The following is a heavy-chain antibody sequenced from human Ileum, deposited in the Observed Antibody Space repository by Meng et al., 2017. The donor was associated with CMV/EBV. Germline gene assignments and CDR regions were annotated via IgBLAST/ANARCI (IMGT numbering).Heavy chain of an antibody. Sequence: SETLSLTCTVSGGSISSSSYYWGWIRQPPGKGLEWIGSIYYSGSTYYNPSLKSRVTISVDTSKNQFSLKLSSVTAADTAVYYCAKHYYDSSGYYFWAFDIWGQGTMVTVSS. V-gene: IGHV4-39*07. J-gene: IGHJ3*02. CDR2: IYYSGST. CDR3: AKHYYDSSGYYFWAFDI. CDR1: GGSISSSSYY. D-gene: IGHD3-22*01.